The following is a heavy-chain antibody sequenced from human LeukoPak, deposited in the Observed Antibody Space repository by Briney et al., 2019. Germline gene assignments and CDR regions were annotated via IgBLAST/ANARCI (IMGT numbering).Heavy chain of an antibody. V-gene: IGHV3-30-3*01. J-gene: IGHJ6*02. CDR3: ARGASAGYYYGMDV. D-gene: IGHD2-2*01. Sequence: GRSLRLSCAASGFTFSSYAMHWVRQAPGKGLEWVAVISYDGSNKYYADSVKGRFTISRDNSKNTLYLQMNSLRAEDTAVYYCARGASAGYYYGMDVWGQGTTVTVSS. CDR1: GFTFSSYA. CDR2: ISYDGSNK.